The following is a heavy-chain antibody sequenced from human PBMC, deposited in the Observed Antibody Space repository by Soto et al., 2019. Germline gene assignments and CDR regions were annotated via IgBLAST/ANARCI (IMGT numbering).Heavy chain of an antibody. CDR1: GYTFTSYG. J-gene: IGHJ4*02. D-gene: IGHD2-2*01. Sequence: GASVKVSCKASGYTFTSYGISWVRQAPGQGLEWMGWISAYNGNTIYAQKLQGRVTMTTDTSTSTAYMELRSLRSDDTAVYYCARGVGCSSTSCYAYNYWGQGTLVTVSS. CDR3: ARGVGCSSTSCYAYNY. CDR2: ISAYNGNT. V-gene: IGHV1-18*01.